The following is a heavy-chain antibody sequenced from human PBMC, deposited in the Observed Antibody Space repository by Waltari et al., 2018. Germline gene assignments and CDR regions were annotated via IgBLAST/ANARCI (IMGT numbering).Heavy chain of an antibody. CDR1: GFSFSLYW. Sequence: EVQLVESGGGLVQHGGSLRLSCAASGFSFSLYWMNWVRKAPGKGLECVANIKQDGTEKYYVDSVRGRFTISRDNAKNSVYLQMNSLRDEDTAVYYCARGGASWGQGTLVTVSS. D-gene: IGHD1-26*01. J-gene: IGHJ5*02. CDR2: IKQDGTEK. V-gene: IGHV3-7*01. CDR3: ARGGAS.